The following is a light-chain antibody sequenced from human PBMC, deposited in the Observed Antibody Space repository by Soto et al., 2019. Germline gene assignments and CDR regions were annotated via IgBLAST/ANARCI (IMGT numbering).Light chain of an antibody. J-gene: IGKJ1*01. V-gene: IGKV1-39*01. CDR2: AAS. CDR3: QKYNSARWT. Sequence: DIQITQSPPSLSSYLLDIVTITCRASQSISSYLNWYQQKPGKAPKLLIYAASSLQSGVPSRFSGSGSGTDFTLTISSLQPEDFATYYCQKYNSARWTFGQGTKVDIK. CDR1: QSISSY.